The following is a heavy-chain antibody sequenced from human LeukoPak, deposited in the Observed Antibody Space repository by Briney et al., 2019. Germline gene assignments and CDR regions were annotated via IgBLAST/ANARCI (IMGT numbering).Heavy chain of an antibody. D-gene: IGHD6-6*01. V-gene: IGHV4-31*03. CDR3: AREGSIGARPRDHYFDY. CDR2: IYYSVST. Sequence: SETLSLTCTVAGGSISSVGYEWSWLRQRPGKGLEWIGDIYYSVSTYYNPSINTRITVSVETSNNQCYLTLSSVTAADTAGYYCAREGSIGARPRDHYFDYWGPGTLVTVSS. CDR1: GGSISSVGYE. J-gene: IGHJ4*02.